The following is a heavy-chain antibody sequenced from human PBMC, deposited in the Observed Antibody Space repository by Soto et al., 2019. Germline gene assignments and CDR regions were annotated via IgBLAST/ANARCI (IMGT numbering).Heavy chain of an antibody. Sequence: QVQLQESGPGLVKPSGTLSLTCAVSGGSISSSNWWSWVRQPPGKGLEWIGEIYHSGSTNYKPSLKRRVTISADKSKNQFSLKLSSVPAADTAGYYCATMSDTAPSSFDYWGQGTLVTVSS. CDR2: IYHSGST. V-gene: IGHV4-4*02. J-gene: IGHJ4*02. CDR1: GGSISSSNW. D-gene: IGHD5-18*01. CDR3: ATMSDTAPSSFDY.